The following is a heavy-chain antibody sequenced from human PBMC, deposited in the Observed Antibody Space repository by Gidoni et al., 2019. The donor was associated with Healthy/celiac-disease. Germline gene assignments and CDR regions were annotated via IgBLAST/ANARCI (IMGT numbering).Heavy chain of an antibody. Sequence: EVQLVESGGGLVQPGGSLKLSCAASGFTFSGSAMHWVRQASGRGLEWVGRIRSKANSYATAYAASVKGRFTISRDDSKNTAYLQMNSLKTEDTAVYYCTVVTDAFDIWGQGTMVTVSS. V-gene: IGHV3-73*02. CDR2: IRSKANSYAT. CDR1: GFTFSGSA. CDR3: TVVTDAFDI. D-gene: IGHD3-22*01. J-gene: IGHJ3*02.